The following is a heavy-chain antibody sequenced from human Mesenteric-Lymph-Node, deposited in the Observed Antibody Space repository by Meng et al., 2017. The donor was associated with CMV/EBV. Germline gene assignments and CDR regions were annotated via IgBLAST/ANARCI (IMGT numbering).Heavy chain of an antibody. CDR1: EFTFSDHF. CDR2: SSNKGNSYTT. V-gene: IGHV3-72*01. J-gene: IGHJ4*02. CDR3: VRDFGAG. D-gene: IGHD3-10*01. Sequence: LAWGASEFTFSDHFMDGVGQAQGKGLEWVGRSSNKGNSYTTYYAASVKGRFTISRDDSKNLLFLQMNSLKTEDTAVYYCVRDFGAGWGQGTLVTVSS.